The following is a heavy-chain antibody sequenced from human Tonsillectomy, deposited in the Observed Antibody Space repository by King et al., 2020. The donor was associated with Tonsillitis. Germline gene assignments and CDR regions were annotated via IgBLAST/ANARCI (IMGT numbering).Heavy chain of an antibody. V-gene: IGHV2-70*11. CDR1: GFSLSTSGMC. J-gene: IGHJ4*02. D-gene: IGHD3-22*01. Sequence: VTLKESGPALVKPTQTLTLTCTFSGFSLSTSGMCVSWIRQPPGKALEWLARIDWDDDKYYSTSLKTRLTISKDTSKNQVVLTMTNMDPVDTATYYCARTEGYYYDSSGFFDYWGQGTLVTVSS. CDR3: ARTEGYYYDSSGFFDY. CDR2: IDWDDDK.